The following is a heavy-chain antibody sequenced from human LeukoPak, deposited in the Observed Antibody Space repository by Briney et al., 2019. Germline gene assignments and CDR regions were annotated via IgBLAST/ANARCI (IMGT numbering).Heavy chain of an antibody. D-gene: IGHD3-10*01. CDR3: ARDLHDTCSYGSGSYSYYFDY. V-gene: IGHV1-18*01. CDR2: VSAYNGNT. CDR1: GYTFTSYG. J-gene: IGHJ4*02. Sequence: ASVTVSCKASGYTFTSYGISWVRHAPGQGLEWMGWVSAYNGNTNYAQKLQGRVTMTTDTSTSTAYMELRSLRSDDTAVYYCARDLHDTCSYGSGSYSYYFDYWGQGTLVTVSS.